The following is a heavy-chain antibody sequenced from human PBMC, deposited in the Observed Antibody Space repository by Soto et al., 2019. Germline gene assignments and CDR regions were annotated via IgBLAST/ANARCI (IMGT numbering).Heavy chain of an antibody. J-gene: IGHJ6*02. V-gene: IGHV3-15*01. CDR2: IKSKTDGGTA. CDR1: GFSFSNAW. Sequence: PGGSLRLSCAASGFSFSNAWMSWVRQLPGKGLEWVGHIKSKTDGGTADYAAPVKGRFTISRDDSKNTLYLQMNSLKTEDTAMFYCTTLHYGVDVWGQGTTVTVSS. CDR3: TTLHYGVDV.